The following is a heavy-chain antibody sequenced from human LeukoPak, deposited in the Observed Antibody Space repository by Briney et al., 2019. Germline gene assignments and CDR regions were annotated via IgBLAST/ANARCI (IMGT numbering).Heavy chain of an antibody. CDR1: GYTFNTYG. CDR2: ISPYNGNT. V-gene: IGHV1-18*01. J-gene: IGHJ5*02. Sequence: ASVKVSCKPSGYTFNTYGITWVRQAPGQGLEWMGWISPYNGNTNYAQKFQGRVTLTTDTSTSTAYMELRSLRSEDTAVYYCARGYYDFWSGTPRWFDPWGQGTLVTVSS. D-gene: IGHD3-3*01. CDR3: ARGYYDFWSGTPRWFDP.